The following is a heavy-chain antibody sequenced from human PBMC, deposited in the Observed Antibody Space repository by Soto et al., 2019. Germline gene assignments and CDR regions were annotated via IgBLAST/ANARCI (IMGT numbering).Heavy chain of an antibody. V-gene: IGHV3-74*01. Sequence: GSLRLSCAASVFECRANWMHWVRQAPGQGLVWVSRLNHGGTYKSYAGSVKGRFTISRDNVKSELYLQMNNLRTEDTAVYYCARGGLEPFDYWGQGTLVTVSS. D-gene: IGHD1-1*01. CDR1: VFECRANW. J-gene: IGHJ4*02. CDR2: LNHGGTYK. CDR3: ARGGLEPFDY.